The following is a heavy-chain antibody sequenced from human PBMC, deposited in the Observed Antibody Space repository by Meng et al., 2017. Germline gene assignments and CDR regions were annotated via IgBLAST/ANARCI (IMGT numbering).Heavy chain of an antibody. D-gene: IGHD6-19*01. CDR2: IYHSGST. V-gene: IGHV4-4*02. CDR3: ARGRYSSGWDRFDY. Sequence: QVQRQEAGPGLVKPSGHLSRTCAVSGGSISSSNGWSWVRQPPGKGLEWIGEIYHSGSTNYNPSLKSRVTISVDKSKNQFSLKLSSVTAADTAVYYCARGRYSSGWDRFDYWGQGTLVTVSS. CDR1: GGSISSSNG. J-gene: IGHJ4*02.